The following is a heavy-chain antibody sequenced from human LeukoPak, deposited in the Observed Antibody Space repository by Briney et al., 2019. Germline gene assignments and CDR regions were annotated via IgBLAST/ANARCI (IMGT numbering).Heavy chain of an antibody. V-gene: IGHV3-53*01. Sequence: QSGGSLRLSCAASGFTVSSNYMSWVRQAPGKGLEWVSVIYSGGSTYYADSVKGRFTISRDNSKNTPYLQMNSLRAEDTAVYYCARTARYYYGSGSPGHFDYWGQGTLVTVSS. CDR1: GFTVSSNY. D-gene: IGHD3-10*01. J-gene: IGHJ4*02. CDR3: ARTARYYYGSGSPGHFDY. CDR2: IYSGGST.